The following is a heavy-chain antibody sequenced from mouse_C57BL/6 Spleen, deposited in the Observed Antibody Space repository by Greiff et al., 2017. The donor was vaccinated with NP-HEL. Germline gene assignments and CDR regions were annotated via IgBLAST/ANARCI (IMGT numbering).Heavy chain of an antibody. CDR3: AYDFYAMDY. J-gene: IGHJ4*01. CDR2: IDPEDGET. V-gene: IGHV14-2*01. CDR1: GFNIKDYY. Sequence: VQLQQSGAELVKPGASVKLSCTASGFNIKDYYMHWVKQRTEQGLEWIGRIDPEDGETKYAPQFPGKATITADTSSNTAYLQLSSLTSDDTSVYYCAYDFYAMDYWGQGTSVTVSS.